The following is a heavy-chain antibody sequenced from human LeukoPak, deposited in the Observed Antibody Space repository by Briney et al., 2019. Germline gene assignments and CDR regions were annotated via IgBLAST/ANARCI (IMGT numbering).Heavy chain of an antibody. V-gene: IGHV3-9*01. D-gene: IGHD6-13*01. Sequence: SGGSLRLSCAASGFTFDDYAMHWVRQAPGKGLEWVSGISWNSGSIGYADSVKGRFTISRDNSKNTLYLQMNSLRAEDTAVYYCAKDQIAAAGTVGFGTVDYWGQGTLVTVSS. CDR2: ISWNSGSI. J-gene: IGHJ4*02. CDR3: AKDQIAAAGTVGFGTVDY. CDR1: GFTFDDYA.